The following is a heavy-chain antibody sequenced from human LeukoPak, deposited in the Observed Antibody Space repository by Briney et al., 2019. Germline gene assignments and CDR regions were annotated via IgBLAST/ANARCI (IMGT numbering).Heavy chain of an antibody. D-gene: IGHD5-12*01. Sequence: ASVNVSCKASGDTVTGYYMHWVRQAPGQGLEWMGWINPNSGGTNYAQKFQGRGTMTRDTSISTASLELSRLRSDDTAVYYCARAIRGGYDQVDYWGQGTLVTVSS. CDR1: GDTVTGYY. V-gene: IGHV1-2*02. CDR2: INPNSGGT. CDR3: ARAIRGGYDQVDY. J-gene: IGHJ4*02.